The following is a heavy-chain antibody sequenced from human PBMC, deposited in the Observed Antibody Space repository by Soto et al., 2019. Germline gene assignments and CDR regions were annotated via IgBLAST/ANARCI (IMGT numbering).Heavy chain of an antibody. J-gene: IGHJ3*01. CDR1: GFALSTYS. CDR2: TFNYDGSL. Sequence: EVQLVESGGRLVKPGGSLRLSCAVSGFALSTYSIAWVRQAPGKGLEWVSFTFNYDGSLYYADSVKGRFAISRDDVKNSVYLQMNSLRAEDTAVYYCAREEGYCGGGSCFRSAFDLWGQGTVVTVSS. CDR3: AREEGYCGGGSCFRSAFDL. V-gene: IGHV3-21*01. D-gene: IGHD2-15*01.